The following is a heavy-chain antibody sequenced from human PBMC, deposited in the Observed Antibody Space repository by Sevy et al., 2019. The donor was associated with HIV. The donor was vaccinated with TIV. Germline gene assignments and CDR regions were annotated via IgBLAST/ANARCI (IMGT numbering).Heavy chain of an antibody. CDR3: ARQSYYDSSGYYYYATDAFDI. D-gene: IGHD3-22*01. CDR2: IYPGDSDT. V-gene: IGHV5-51*01. J-gene: IGHJ3*02. Sequence: GESLKISCKGSGYSFTSYWIGWVRQMPGKGLEWMGIIYPGDSDTRYSPSFKGQVTISADKSISTAYLQWSSLKASDTAMYYCARQSYYDSSGYYYYATDAFDIWGQGTMVTVSS. CDR1: GYSFTSYW.